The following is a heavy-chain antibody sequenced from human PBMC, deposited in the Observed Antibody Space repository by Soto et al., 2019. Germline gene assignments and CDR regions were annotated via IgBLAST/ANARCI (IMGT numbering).Heavy chain of an antibody. CDR3: AKDQPPPFAMVTLGY. CDR2: ISYDGSNK. V-gene: IGHV3-30*18. J-gene: IGHJ4*02. D-gene: IGHD2-21*02. Sequence: QVQLVESGGGVVQPGRSLRLSCAASGFTFSSYGMHWVRQAPGKGLEWVAVISYDGSNKYYADSVKGRFTISRDNSKNTLYLQMNGLRAEDTAVYYCAKDQPPPFAMVTLGYWGQGTLVTVSS. CDR1: GFTFSSYG.